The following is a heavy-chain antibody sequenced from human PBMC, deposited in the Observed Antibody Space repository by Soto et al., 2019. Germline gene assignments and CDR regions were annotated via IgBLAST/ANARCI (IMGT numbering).Heavy chain of an antibody. D-gene: IGHD2-2*01. Sequence: SETLSLTCTVSGGSISSGGYYWSWIRQHPGKGLEWIGYIYYSGSTYYNPSLKSRVTISVDTSKNQFSLKLSSVTAADTAVYYCARAAESSTGFDPWGQGTLVTVSS. CDR3: ARAAESSTGFDP. CDR1: GGSISSGGYY. V-gene: IGHV4-31*03. J-gene: IGHJ5*02. CDR2: IYYSGST.